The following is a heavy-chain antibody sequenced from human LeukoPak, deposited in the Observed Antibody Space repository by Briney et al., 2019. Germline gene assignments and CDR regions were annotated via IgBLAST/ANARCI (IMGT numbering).Heavy chain of an antibody. V-gene: IGHV3-23*01. Sequence: GGSLRLSCAASGFTFSSYAMSWVRQAPGKGLEWVSAISCSGGSTYYAYSVKGRFTISRDNSKNTLYRQMNSLRAEDTAVYYCAKYRPEEWLVLGSGYFQHWGQGTLVTVSS. D-gene: IGHD6-19*01. CDR3: AKYRPEEWLVLGSGYFQH. CDR2: ISCSGGST. CDR1: GFTFSSYA. J-gene: IGHJ1*01.